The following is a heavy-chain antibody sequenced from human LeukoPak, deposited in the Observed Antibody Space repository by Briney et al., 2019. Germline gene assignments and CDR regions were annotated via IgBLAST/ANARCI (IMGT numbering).Heavy chain of an antibody. CDR2: LSGSGGTT. V-gene: IGHV3-23*01. J-gene: IGHJ4*02. Sequence: GGSLRLSCAASGFTFSSYWMHWVRQAPGKGLEWVSALSGSGGTTYYADSVRGRFTISRDNSKNTLYLQVNSLRAEDTAVYYCAKDYPGALLYFDCWGQGTLVTVSS. CDR1: GFTFSSYW. D-gene: IGHD3-10*01. CDR3: AKDYPGALLYFDC.